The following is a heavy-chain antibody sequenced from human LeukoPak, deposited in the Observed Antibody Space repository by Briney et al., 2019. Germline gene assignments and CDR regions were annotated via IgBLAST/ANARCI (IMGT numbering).Heavy chain of an antibody. D-gene: IGHD6-19*01. J-gene: IGHJ5*02. CDR1: GGSISSGGYY. Sequence: SETLSLTCTVSGGSISSGGYYWSWIRQHPGKGLEWIGYIYYSGSTYHNPSLKSRVTISVDTSKNQFSLKLSSVTAADTAVYYCARGRYSSGWSPRSWWFDPWGQGTLVTVSS. CDR2: IYYSGST. V-gene: IGHV4-31*03. CDR3: ARGRYSSGWSPRSWWFDP.